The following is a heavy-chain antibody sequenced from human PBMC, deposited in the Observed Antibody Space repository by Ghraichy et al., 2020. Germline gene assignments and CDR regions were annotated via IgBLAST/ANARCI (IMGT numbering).Heavy chain of an antibody. CDR1: GFTFSSYG. CDR3: SRDDYGGNGLLEY. D-gene: IGHD4-23*01. Sequence: LSLTCAASGFTFSSYGMHWVRQAPGKGLEWVAVISYDGDNKYYSDSVKGRFTISRDDSKNTVYLQMNTLRVEDAAVYYCSRDDYGGNGLLEYWGQGTLVTVSS. J-gene: IGHJ4*02. V-gene: IGHV3-30*03. CDR2: ISYDGDNK.